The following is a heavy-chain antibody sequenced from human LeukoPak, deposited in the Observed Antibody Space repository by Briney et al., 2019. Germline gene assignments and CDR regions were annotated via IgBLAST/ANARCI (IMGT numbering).Heavy chain of an antibody. D-gene: IGHD3-3*01. V-gene: IGHV4-30-2*01. CDR1: GGSISSGGYS. J-gene: IGHJ4*02. CDR2: IYHSGST. Sequence: SETLSLTCAVSGGSISSGGYSWSWIRQPPGKGLEWIGYIYHSGSTYYNPSLKSRVTISVDRSKNQFSLKLSSVTAADTAVYYCASGTYYDFWGGYAFDYWGQGTLVTVSS. CDR3: ASGTYYDFWGGYAFDY.